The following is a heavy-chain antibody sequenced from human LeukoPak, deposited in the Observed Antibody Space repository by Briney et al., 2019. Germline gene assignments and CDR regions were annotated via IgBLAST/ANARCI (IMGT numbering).Heavy chain of an antibody. CDR3: ARDLGVCSSTSCSQPVGAFDY. Sequence: ASVKVSCKASGYTFTSYYMHWVRQAPGQGLEWMGIINPSGGSTSYAQKFQGRVTMTRDTSTSTVYMELSSLRSEDTAVYYCARDLGVCSSTSCSQPVGAFDYWGQGTLVTVSS. V-gene: IGHV1-46*01. D-gene: IGHD2-2*01. CDR2: INPSGGST. CDR1: GYTFTSYY. J-gene: IGHJ4*02.